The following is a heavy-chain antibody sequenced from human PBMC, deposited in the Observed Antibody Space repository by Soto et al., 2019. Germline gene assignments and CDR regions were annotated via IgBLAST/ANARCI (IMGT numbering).Heavy chain of an antibody. CDR2: ISASNGDT. D-gene: IGHD3-10*01. J-gene: IGHJ6*03. V-gene: IGHV1-18*01. CDR3: ARMVRGSNIDYYHDMDV. Sequence: QVQLVQSGAEVKKPGASVKVSCKASGYSFTSHGISWVRQAPGQGLEWMAWISASNGDTNYAQKFQGRVTVTTDTSTSPGYMELSSLISHDTAVYYCARMVRGSNIDYYHDMDVWGKGTTVTVSS. CDR1: GYSFTSHG.